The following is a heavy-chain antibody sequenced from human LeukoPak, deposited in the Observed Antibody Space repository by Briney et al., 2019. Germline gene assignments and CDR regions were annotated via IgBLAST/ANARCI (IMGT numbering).Heavy chain of an antibody. J-gene: IGHJ3*02. CDR2: ISSSSSYI. D-gene: IGHD6-13*01. CDR3: ARDYYGSSRHAFDI. Sequence: GGSLRLSCAASGFIFSSNTMNWVRQAPGKGLEWVSSISSSSSYIYYADSVKGRFTISRDNAKNSLYLQLNSLRADGTAVYYCARDYYGSSRHAFDIWGQGTMITVST. V-gene: IGHV3-21*06. CDR1: GFIFSSNT.